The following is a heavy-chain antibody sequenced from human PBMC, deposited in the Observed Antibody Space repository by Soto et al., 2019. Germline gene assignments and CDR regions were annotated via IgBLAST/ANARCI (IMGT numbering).Heavy chain of an antibody. CDR1: GGSLSGGSFSAYY. Sequence: SETLSLTCAVYGGSLSGGSFSAYYWSWIRQPPGKGLEWIGEIDHSGRTKYNPSLKSRVTLSVDTSKNQFSLILSSVTAADTAVYYCARYDCNTGVCNFDYWGQGSLVTVSS. J-gene: IGHJ4*02. V-gene: IGHV4-34*01. CDR3: ARYDCNTGVCNFDY. D-gene: IGHD2-8*01. CDR2: IDHSGRT.